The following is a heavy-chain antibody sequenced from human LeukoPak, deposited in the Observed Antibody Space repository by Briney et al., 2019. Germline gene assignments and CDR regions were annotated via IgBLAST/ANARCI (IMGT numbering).Heavy chain of an antibody. CDR2: ISAYNGST. D-gene: IGHD6-13*01. Sequence: ASVKVSCKASGYTFTSYGISWVRQAPGQGLEWMGWISAYNGSTNYAQKLQGRVTMTTDTSTSTAYMELRSLRSDDTAVYYCARSIAAAYWFDPWGQGTLVTVSS. V-gene: IGHV1-18*01. CDR3: ARSIAAAYWFDP. CDR1: GYTFTSYG. J-gene: IGHJ5*02.